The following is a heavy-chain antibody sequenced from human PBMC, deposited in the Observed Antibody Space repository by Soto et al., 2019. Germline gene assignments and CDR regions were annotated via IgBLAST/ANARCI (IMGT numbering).Heavy chain of an antibody. CDR2: ISYDGSNK. D-gene: IGHD4-17*01. J-gene: IGHJ4*02. CDR3: ARDIWTTVTTDGY. Sequence: QVQLVESGGGVVQPGRSLRLSCAASGFTFSSYAMHWVRQAPGKGLEWVAVISYDGSNKYYADSVKGRFTISRDNSKNTLYLQMNILRAEDTAVYYCARDIWTTVTTDGYWGQGTLVTVSS. CDR1: GFTFSSYA. V-gene: IGHV3-30-3*01.